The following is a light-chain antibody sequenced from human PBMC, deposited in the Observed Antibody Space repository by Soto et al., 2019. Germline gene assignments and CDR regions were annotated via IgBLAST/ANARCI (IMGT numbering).Light chain of an antibody. V-gene: IGKV1-12*01. CDR2: AAS. Sequence: DIPMTQSPSSVSASVGDRVTITCRASQGISSRLAWYQQKPGKAPNLLIYAASNLQSGVPSRFSGSGSETDFTLTIGSLRPEDFATYYCHQANSFPLTFGGGTKVEIK. J-gene: IGKJ4*01. CDR3: HQANSFPLT. CDR1: QGISSR.